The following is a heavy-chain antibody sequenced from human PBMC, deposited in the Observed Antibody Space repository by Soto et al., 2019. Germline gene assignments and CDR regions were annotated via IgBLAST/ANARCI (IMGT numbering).Heavy chain of an antibody. CDR1: GGSFSGYY. Sequence: SETLSLTCAVYGGSFSGYYWSWIRQPPGKGLEWIGEINHSGSTNYNPSLKSRVTISVDTSKNQFSLKLSSVTAADTAVYYCARGFLWGAVAGTFDYWGQGTLVTVSS. D-gene: IGHD6-19*01. J-gene: IGHJ4*02. V-gene: IGHV4-34*01. CDR3: ARGFLWGAVAGTFDY. CDR2: INHSGST.